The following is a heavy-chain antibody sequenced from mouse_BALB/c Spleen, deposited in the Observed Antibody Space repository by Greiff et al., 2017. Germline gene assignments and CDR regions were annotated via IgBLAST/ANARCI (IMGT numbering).Heavy chain of an antibody. Sequence: EVQLQQSGPELVKPGASVKISCKASGYTFTDYNMHWVKQSHGKSLEWIGYIYPYNGGTGYNQKFKSKATLTVDNSSSTAYMELRSLTSEDTAVYYCARSLIYYYGGSYDAAYWGQGTLVTVSA. CDR2: IYPYNGGT. V-gene: IGHV1S29*02. D-gene: IGHD1-1*01. CDR3: ARSLIYYYGGSYDAAY. J-gene: IGHJ3*01. CDR1: GYTFTDYN.